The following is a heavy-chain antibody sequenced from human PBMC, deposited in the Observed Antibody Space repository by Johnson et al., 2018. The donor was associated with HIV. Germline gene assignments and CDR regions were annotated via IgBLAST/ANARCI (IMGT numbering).Heavy chain of an antibody. Sequence: VQLVESGGAVVQPGRSLRVSCAASGFTFRSYAMHWVRQAPGKGLEWVAVITYDGRNKYYADFVKGRFIISRDNSKNMTNLQMNGLSGEHTADYYCVRDQGSGWPTNAFDIWGQGTRVTVSS. CDR2: ITYDGRNK. CDR3: VRDQGSGWPTNAFDI. J-gene: IGHJ3*02. CDR1: GFTFRSYA. V-gene: IGHV3-30*04. D-gene: IGHD6-19*01.